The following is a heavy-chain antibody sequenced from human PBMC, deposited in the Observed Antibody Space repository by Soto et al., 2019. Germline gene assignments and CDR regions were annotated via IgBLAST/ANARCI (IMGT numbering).Heavy chain of an antibody. CDR3: ARTKWGLNYYNGMDV. Sequence: ASVKVSCKPSGYSFSDYFIQWVRQAPGQGLEWVAWINPKTAATNYAKKFQGRVSLTWDTSSTTAYMELTRLRPDDTAVYYCARTKWGLNYYNGMDVWGQGTTVTVS. D-gene: IGHD1-26*01. CDR2: INPKTAAT. V-gene: IGHV1-2*02. J-gene: IGHJ6*02. CDR1: GYSFSDYF.